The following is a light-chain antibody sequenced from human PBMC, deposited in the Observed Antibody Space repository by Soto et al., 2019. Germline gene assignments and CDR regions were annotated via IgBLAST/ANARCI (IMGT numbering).Light chain of an antibody. Sequence: DIQMTQSPSTLSASVGDRVTITCRASQSISSWLAWFQQKPEKAPNLLIYKASSLESGVPSRFSGTGSGTEXXXTITSLQPDDFATYYCQQYSTSPLTFGGGTKVEIK. CDR1: QSISSW. CDR3: QQYSTSPLT. CDR2: KAS. V-gene: IGKV1-5*03. J-gene: IGKJ4*01.